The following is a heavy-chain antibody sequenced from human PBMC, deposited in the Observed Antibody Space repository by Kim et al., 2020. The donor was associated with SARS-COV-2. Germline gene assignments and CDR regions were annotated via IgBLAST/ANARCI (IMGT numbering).Heavy chain of an antibody. CDR3: ARDLDNYANFDF. J-gene: IGHJ4*02. V-gene: IGHV3-7*01. D-gene: IGHD4-4*01. Sequence: YYVDSVKGRFTISRDNDKNSLYLQMNSLRAEDTAVYFCARDLDNYANFDFWGQGTLVTVSS.